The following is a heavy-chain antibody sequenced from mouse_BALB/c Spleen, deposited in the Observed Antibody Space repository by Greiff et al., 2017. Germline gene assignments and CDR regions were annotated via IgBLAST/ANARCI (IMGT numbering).Heavy chain of an antibody. J-gene: IGHJ3*01. CDR3: ARGITTAPWFAY. D-gene: IGHD1-2*01. V-gene: IGHV1S137*01. Sequence: VHLVESGAELVRPGVSVKISCKGSGYTFTDYAMHWVKQSHAKSLEWIGVISTYYGDASYNQKFKGKATMTVDKSSSTAYMELARLTSEDSAIYYCARGITTAPWFAYWGQGTLVTVSA. CDR2: ISTYYGDA. CDR1: GYTFTDYA.